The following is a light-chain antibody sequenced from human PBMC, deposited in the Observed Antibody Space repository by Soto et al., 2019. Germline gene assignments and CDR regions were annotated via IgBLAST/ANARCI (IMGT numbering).Light chain of an antibody. CDR2: WAP. V-gene: IGKV4-1*01. J-gene: IGKJ1*01. Sequence: DIVMTQTPDSLAVSLGERATINCKSSQSLLYSSNNKNYLAWYQQKPGQPPKLLIYWAPTRDSGVPDRFSGAGSGIDFTLSASSLQAEDGAVYYCQQYHSTPGTFGQGTKVEIK. CDR3: QQYHSTPGT. CDR1: QSLLYSSNNKNY.